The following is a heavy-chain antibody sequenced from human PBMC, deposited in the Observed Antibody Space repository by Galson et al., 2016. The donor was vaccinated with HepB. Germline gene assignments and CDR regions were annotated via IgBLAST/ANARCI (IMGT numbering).Heavy chain of an antibody. CDR3: ARRLTHDSKIWDIDY. J-gene: IGHJ4*02. V-gene: IGHV5-51*01. CDR1: GYSFTDYW. D-gene: IGHD3-16*01. CDR2: IYPGDSHT. Sequence: QSGAEVKKPGESLRISCKGSGYSFTDYWIGWVRQMPGKGLEWMEIIYPGDSHTRYSPSFQGQVTISADKSISAAYLQWSSLKASDTAIYYCARRLTHDSKIWDIDYWGQGTLVTVSS.